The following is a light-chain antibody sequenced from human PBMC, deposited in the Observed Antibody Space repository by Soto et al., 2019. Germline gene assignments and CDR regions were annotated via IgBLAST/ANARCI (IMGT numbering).Light chain of an antibody. CDR1: SSDVGSYNL. V-gene: IGLV2-23*02. CDR2: EVS. CDR3: CSYAGSSTSYV. J-gene: IGLJ1*01. Sequence: QSVLTQPVSVSGSPGQSITISCTGTSSDVGSYNLVSWYQQHPGKAPKLMIYEVSKRPSGVSNRFSGSKSGNTASLTISGLQAEDEADYYCCSYAGSSTSYVFGTGTKLTVL.